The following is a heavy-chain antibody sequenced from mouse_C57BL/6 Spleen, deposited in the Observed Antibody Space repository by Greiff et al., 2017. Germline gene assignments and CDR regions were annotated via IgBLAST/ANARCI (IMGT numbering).Heavy chain of an antibody. CDR3: TGDGRDFDY. V-gene: IGHV6-3*01. Sequence: EVKVEESGGGLVQPGGSMKLSCVASGFTFSNYWMNWVRQSPEKGLEWVAQIRLKSDNYATHYAESVKGRFTISRDDSKSSVYLQMNNLRAEDTGIYYCTGDGRDFDYWGQGTTLTVSS. D-gene: IGHD2-3*01. CDR2: IRLKSDNYAT. J-gene: IGHJ2*01. CDR1: GFTFSNYW.